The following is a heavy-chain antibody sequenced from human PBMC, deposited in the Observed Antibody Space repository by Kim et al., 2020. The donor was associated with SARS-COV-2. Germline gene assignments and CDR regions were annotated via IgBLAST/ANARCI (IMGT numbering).Heavy chain of an antibody. Sequence: GGSLRLSCAASGFTFSDYYMSWIRQAPGKGLEWVSYISSSGSTIYYADSVKGRFTISRDNAKNSLYLQMNSLRAEDTAVYYCARDISPFLTMIVEGYYYGMDVWGQGTTVTVSS. J-gene: IGHJ6*02. D-gene: IGHD3-22*01. CDR2: ISSSGSTI. V-gene: IGHV3-11*04. CDR3: ARDISPFLTMIVEGYYYGMDV. CDR1: GFTFSDYY.